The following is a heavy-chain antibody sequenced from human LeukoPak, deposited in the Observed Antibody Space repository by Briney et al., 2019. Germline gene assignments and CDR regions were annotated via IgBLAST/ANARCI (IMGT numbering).Heavy chain of an antibody. CDR2: VNHSGST. V-gene: IGHV4-34*01. J-gene: IGHJ5*02. Sequence: PSETLSLTCAVYGGSFSAYSWTWIRQPPGKGLEWIGEVNHSGSTNYNPSLKSRVTISVDTSKNQFSLRLSSVTAADTAVYYCARVPSVAVPASQSGFDPWGQGGLVTVSS. CDR1: GGSFSAYS. CDR3: ARVPSVAVPASQSGFDP. D-gene: IGHD6-19*01.